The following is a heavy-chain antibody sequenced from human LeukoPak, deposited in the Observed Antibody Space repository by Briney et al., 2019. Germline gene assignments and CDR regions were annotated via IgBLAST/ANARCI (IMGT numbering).Heavy chain of an antibody. CDR1: GFTFSNAW. D-gene: IGHD1-7*01. CDR2: IKSKTDGGTT. Sequence: MPGGSLRLSRAASGFTFSNAWMSWVRQAPGKGLEWVGRIKSKTDGGTTDYAAPVKGRFTISRHDSKNTLYLQMNSLKTEDTAVYYYQTYNWNYDRTLLDDYWGQGTLVTVSS. CDR3: QTYNWNYDRTLLDDY. V-gene: IGHV3-15*01. J-gene: IGHJ4*02.